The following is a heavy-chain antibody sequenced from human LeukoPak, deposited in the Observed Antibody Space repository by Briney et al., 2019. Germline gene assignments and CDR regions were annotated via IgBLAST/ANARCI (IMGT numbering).Heavy chain of an antibody. D-gene: IGHD2-15*01. CDR3: ARLGRYCSGSTCYPTNFGN. J-gene: IGHJ4*02. Sequence: PSETLSLTCVVSGYSISSGYYWGWIRQPPGKGLEWIGNISHSADTYYNPSLRSRVTISEDTSKNQFSLNLSSVTAADTAVYYCARLGRYCSGSTCYPTNFGNWGQGTLVTVSS. CDR2: ISHSADT. V-gene: IGHV4-38-2*01. CDR1: GYSISSGYY.